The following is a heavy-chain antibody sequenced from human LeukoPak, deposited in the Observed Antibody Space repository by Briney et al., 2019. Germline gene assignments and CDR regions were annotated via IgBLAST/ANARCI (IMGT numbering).Heavy chain of an antibody. J-gene: IGHJ5*02. CDR2: ISSSSSYI. Sequence: PGGSLRLSCAASGFTFSSYSMNWVRQAPGKGLEWVSSISSSSSYIYYADSVKGRFTISRDNAKNSLYLQMNSLRAEDTAVYYCARDRNYYDSSGYRNWFDPWGQGTLVTVSS. CDR3: ARDRNYYDSSGYRNWFDP. D-gene: IGHD3-22*01. CDR1: GFTFSSYS. V-gene: IGHV3-21*01.